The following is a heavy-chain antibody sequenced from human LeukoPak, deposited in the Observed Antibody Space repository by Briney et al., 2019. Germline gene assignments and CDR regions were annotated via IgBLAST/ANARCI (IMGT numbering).Heavy chain of an antibody. CDR1: GYTFTSYG. J-gene: IGHJ4*02. CDR3: ARDKPYYDSSGYPPGY. D-gene: IGHD3-22*01. V-gene: IGHV1-18*01. CDR2: ISAYNGNT. Sequence: ASVKVSCEASGYTFTSYGISWVRQAPGQGLEWMGWISAYNGNTNYAQKLQGRVTMTTDTSTSTAYMELRSLRSDDTAVYYCARDKPYYDSSGYPPGYWGQGTLVTVSS.